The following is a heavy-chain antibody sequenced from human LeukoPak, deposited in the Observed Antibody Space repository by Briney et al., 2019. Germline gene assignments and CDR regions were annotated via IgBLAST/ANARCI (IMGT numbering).Heavy chain of an antibody. CDR2: TYYRSKWYN. D-gene: IGHD2-2*01. CDR3: ARGEGYCSSTSCLNWFDP. V-gene: IGHV6-1*01. Sequence: SQTLSLTCAISGDSVSSNSAAWNWIRQSPSRGLEWLGRTYYRSKWYNDYAVSVKSRITINPDTSKNQFSLQLNSVTPEDTAVYYCARGEGYCSSTSCLNWFDPWGQGTLVTVSS. CDR1: GDSVSSNSAA. J-gene: IGHJ5*02.